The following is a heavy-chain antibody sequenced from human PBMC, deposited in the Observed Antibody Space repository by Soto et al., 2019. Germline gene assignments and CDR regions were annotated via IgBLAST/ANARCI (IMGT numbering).Heavy chain of an antibody. D-gene: IGHD4-17*01. CDR2: IYYTRST. J-gene: IGHJ2*01. Sequence: SGTLALACALCGGSMRSYDGTGIRQPPGKGPEWIGYIYYTRSTNYNPSLKSRVTISVDTAKNQISLKSRSVTAADPAVYYCARSPILCGDYDSWYFDLWGRGPLVTVSS. CDR3: ARSPILCGDYDSWYFDL. CDR1: GGSMRSYD. V-gene: IGHV4-59*01.